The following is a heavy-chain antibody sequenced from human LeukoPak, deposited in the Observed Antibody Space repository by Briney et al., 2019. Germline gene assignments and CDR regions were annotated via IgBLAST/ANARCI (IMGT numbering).Heavy chain of an antibody. CDR1: GGSFSGYY. CDR2: INHSGST. J-gene: IGHJ4*02. V-gene: IGHV4-34*01. CDR3: ARETDYDFWSGYAFGY. Sequence: SETLSLTCAVYGGSFSGYYWSWIRQPPGKGLEWIGEINHSGSTNYNPSLKSRVTISVDTSKNQFSLKLSSVTAADTAVYYCARETDYDFWSGYAFGYRGQGTLVTVSS. D-gene: IGHD3-3*01.